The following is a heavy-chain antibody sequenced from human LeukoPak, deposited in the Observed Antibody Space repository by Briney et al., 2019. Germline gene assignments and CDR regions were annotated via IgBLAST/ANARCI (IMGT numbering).Heavy chain of an antibody. CDR3: ARVRSSGSPLDY. CDR1: GFTFSDYY. J-gene: IGHJ4*02. D-gene: IGHD3-10*01. CDR2: ISKSSSST. V-gene: IGHV3-11*05. Sequence: GGSLRLSCAASGFTFSDYYMSWIRQAPGKGLEWVSYISKSSSSTNYADPVKGRFSISRDNAKNSLYLQLNSLTVEDTAVYYCARVRSSGSPLDYWGQGTLVTVSS.